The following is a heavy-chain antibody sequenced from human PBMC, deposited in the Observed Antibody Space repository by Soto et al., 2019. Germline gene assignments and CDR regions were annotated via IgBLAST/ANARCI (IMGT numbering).Heavy chain of an antibody. CDR2: FYYSGST. V-gene: IGHV4-59*01. CDR1: GGSISSNY. J-gene: IGHJ4*02. Sequence: SETLSLTCTVSGGSISSNYWSWIRQPPGKGLEWIGYFYYSGSTNYNPSLKSRVSISVDTSKNQLSLNLTSVTAADTAVYYCAGGGDLGIFVYLDYWGQGTLVTVSS. D-gene: IGHD3-3*01. CDR3: AGGGDLGIFVYLDY.